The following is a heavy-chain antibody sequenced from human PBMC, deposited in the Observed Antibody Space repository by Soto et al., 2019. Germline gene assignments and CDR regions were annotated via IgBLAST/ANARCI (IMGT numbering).Heavy chain of an antibody. CDR3: ARGSAAGTKSPFDY. CDR1: GGSMNTYY. J-gene: IGHJ4*02. V-gene: IGHV4-59*01. CDR2: IHYSGST. Sequence: PLETLSLTCTVSGGSMNTYYWSWIRQSPGKGLEWIGYIHYSGSTNYNPSLKSRVTISVDTSKNQLSLKLSSVTAADTAVYYCARGSAAGTKSPFDYWGQGTLVTVSS. D-gene: IGHD6-13*01.